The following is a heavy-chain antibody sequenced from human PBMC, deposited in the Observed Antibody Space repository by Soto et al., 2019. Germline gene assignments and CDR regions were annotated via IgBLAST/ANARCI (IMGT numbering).Heavy chain of an antibody. V-gene: IGHV3-23*01. J-gene: IGHJ3*02. D-gene: IGHD2-2*01. CDR1: GFTFSSYA. Sequence: GGSLRLSCAASGFTFSSYAMSWVRQAPGKGLEWVSAISGSGGSTYYADSGKGWFTISRDNSKNTLYLQMNSLRAEDTAVYYCAKYCSSTSCYQPHADFDIWGQGTMVTVSS. CDR2: ISGSGGST. CDR3: AKYCSSTSCYQPHADFDI.